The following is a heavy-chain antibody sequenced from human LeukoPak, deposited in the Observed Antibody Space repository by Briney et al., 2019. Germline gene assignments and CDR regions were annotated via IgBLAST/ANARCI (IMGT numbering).Heavy chain of an antibody. D-gene: IGHD6-13*01. CDR2: IYKSGST. CDR1: GGSISSGIYY. CDR3: ARAAAAAGGQYFDY. V-gene: IGHV4-61*02. J-gene: IGHJ4*02. Sequence: SQTLSLTCTVSGGSISSGIYYWNWIRQSAGKGLEWIGRIYKSGSTNYSPSLKSRLTISIDTSKNQFSLKLSSVTAADTAVYYCARAAAAAGGQYFDYWGQGTLVAVSS.